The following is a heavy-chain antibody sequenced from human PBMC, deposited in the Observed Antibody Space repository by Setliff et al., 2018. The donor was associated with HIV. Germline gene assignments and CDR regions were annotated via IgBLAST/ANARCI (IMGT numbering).Heavy chain of an antibody. CDR1: GGSISTYY. V-gene: IGHV4-4*07. J-gene: IGHJ4*02. CDR3: ARHVGISIGGTRGDFDC. D-gene: IGHD6-13*01. CDR2: IFASGST. Sequence: TLSLTCTVSGGSISTYYWSWIRQPAGKGLEWIGRIFASGSTNYNPSLKSRVTMSVDTSKNQFSLRLSSVTAADTAMYYCARHVGISIGGTRGDFDCWGQGTLVTVSS.